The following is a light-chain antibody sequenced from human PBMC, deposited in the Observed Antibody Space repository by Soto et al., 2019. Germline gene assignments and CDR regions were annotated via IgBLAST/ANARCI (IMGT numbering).Light chain of an antibody. CDR2: DAS. CDR1: QTISSW. V-gene: IGKV1-5*01. J-gene: IGKJ1*01. CDR3: QQYYNYST. Sequence: DIQMTQSPSTLPASVGDRVTITCRASQTISSWLAWYRQKPGKAPDLLIYDASKLQSGVPASFSGSESGTEFTLTIASLQPDDFATYYCQQYYNYSTFGQGTKVDIK.